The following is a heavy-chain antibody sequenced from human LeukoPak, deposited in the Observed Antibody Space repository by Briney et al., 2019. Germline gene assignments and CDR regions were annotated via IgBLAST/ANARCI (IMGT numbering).Heavy chain of an antibody. D-gene: IGHD5-24*01. CDR2: ISGSSSDI. Sequence: PGGSLRLSCVASGFTFSDYCMTWIRQAPGKGLEWVSYISGSSSDINYADSVKGRFTISRDNAKNSLYLQMNSLRAEDTALYYRTRDPRDLDYWGQGTLVTVSS. CDR1: GFTFSDYC. CDR3: TRDPRDLDY. V-gene: IGHV3-11*06. J-gene: IGHJ4*02.